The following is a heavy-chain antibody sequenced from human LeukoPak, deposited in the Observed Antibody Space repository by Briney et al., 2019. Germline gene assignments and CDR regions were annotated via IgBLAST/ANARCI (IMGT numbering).Heavy chain of an antibody. CDR1: GFTFSSYS. CDR2: IKQDGSEK. CDR3: ARLWGIAAAGTLDY. D-gene: IGHD6-13*01. V-gene: IGHV3-7*01. Sequence: GGSLRLSCAASGFTFSSYSMSWVRQAPGKGLEWVANIKQDGSEKYYVDSVKGRFTISRDNAKNSLYLQMNSLRAEDTAVYYCARLWGIAAAGTLDYWGQGTLVTVSS. J-gene: IGHJ4*02.